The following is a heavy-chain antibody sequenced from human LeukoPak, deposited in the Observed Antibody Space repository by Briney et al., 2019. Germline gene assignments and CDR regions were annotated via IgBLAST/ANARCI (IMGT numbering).Heavy chain of an antibody. Sequence: ASVKVSCKASGYTFTGYYMHWVRQAPGQGLEWMGRINPNSGGTNYAQKFQGRVTMTRDTSISTAYMELSRLRSDDTAVYYCARDRSDPLWRYFDPWGQGTLVTVSS. CDR2: INPNSGGT. CDR3: ARDRSDPLWRYFDP. CDR1: GYTFTGYY. V-gene: IGHV1-2*06. J-gene: IGHJ5*02. D-gene: IGHD5-12*01.